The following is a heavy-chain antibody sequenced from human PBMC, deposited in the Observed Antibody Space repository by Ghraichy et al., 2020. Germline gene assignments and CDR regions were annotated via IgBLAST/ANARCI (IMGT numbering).Heavy chain of an antibody. Sequence: SQTLSLTCAVYGGSFSGYYWSWIRQPPGKGLEWIGEINHSGSTNYNPSLKSRVTISVDTSKNQFSLKLSSVTAADTAVYYCARVLRYFDWLSPSHPPYFDYWGQGTLVTVSS. CDR2: INHSGST. V-gene: IGHV4-34*01. CDR1: GGSFSGYY. CDR3: ARVLRYFDWLSPSHPPYFDY. D-gene: IGHD3-9*01. J-gene: IGHJ4*02.